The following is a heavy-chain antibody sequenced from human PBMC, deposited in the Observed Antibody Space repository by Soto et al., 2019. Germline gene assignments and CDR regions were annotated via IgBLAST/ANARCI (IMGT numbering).Heavy chain of an antibody. CDR2: IYYSGST. CDR1: GGSISSSSYY. V-gene: IGHV4-39*01. Sequence: SETLSLTCTVSGGSISSSSYYWGWIRQPPGKGLEWIGSIYYSGSTYYNPSLKSRVTISVDTSKNQFSLKLSSVTAADTAVYYFARHAVLYDFTLFDYWGQGTLVTVSS. D-gene: IGHD3-3*01. J-gene: IGHJ4*02. CDR3: ARHAVLYDFTLFDY.